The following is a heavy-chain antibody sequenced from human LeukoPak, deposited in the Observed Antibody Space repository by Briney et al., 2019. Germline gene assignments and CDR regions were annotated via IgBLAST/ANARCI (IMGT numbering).Heavy chain of an antibody. J-gene: IGHJ4*02. CDR1: GLSLIGSY. D-gene: IGHD3-22*01. CDR3: ARALELYYYNTSGYYAHFDY. V-gene: IGHV4-34*04. CDR2: INNSGST. Sequence: SETLSHTCAVYGLSLIGSYWSWIRQPPGKGLEWIGAINNSGSTKNNPSLKSQHTISGDTTKNQFSLKLRSVTAADTAVYSGARALELYYYNTSGYYAHFDYSGQGNLVSASS.